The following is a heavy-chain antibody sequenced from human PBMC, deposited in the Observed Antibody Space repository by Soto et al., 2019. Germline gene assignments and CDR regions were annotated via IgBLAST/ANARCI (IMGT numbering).Heavy chain of an antibody. CDR1: GYTFTSYA. CDR3: ARDSDTAMVFDY. J-gene: IGHJ4*02. Sequence: GASVKVSCKASGYTFTSYAMHWVRQAPGQRLEWMGWINAGNGNTKYSQKFQGRVTIARDTSESTAYMVLSSLRSEDTAVYYCARDSDTAMVFDYGGQGSLVTVSS. CDR2: INAGNGNT. D-gene: IGHD5-18*01. V-gene: IGHV1-3*01.